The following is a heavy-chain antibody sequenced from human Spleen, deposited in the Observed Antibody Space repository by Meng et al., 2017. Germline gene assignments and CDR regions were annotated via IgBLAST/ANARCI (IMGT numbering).Heavy chain of an antibody. CDR3: AISTVLQYSFDY. CDR1: GGSFSDYY. J-gene: IGHJ4*02. Sequence: SETLSLTCVVSGGSFSDYYWGWIRQPPGKGLERIGTIYYSGTTYYNPSLKSRVTISVDKPKNQFSLKLTSVTAADTAVYYCAISTVLQYSFDYWGQGMLVTVSS. CDR2: IYYSGTT. V-gene: IGHV4-39*07. D-gene: IGHD4/OR15-4a*01.